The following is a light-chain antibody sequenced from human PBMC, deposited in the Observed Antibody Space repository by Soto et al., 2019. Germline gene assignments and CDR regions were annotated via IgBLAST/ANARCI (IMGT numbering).Light chain of an antibody. CDR2: TAS. V-gene: IGKV1-39*01. J-gene: IGKJ2*01. CDR1: QSITNY. CDR3: QQSYSIPHT. Sequence: DIQMTQSPSSLSASVGDRVTITCRASQSITNYLNWYQQKPGEVPKLLIYTASSLQSGVPSRFSGSRSGTDFTLTISSLQPEDFTTYYCQQSYSIPHTFGQGTKLEIK.